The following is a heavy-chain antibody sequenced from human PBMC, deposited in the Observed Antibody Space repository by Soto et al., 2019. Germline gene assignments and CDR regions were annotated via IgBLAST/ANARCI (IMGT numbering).Heavy chain of an antibody. V-gene: IGHV3-33*01. Sequence: QVQLVESGGGVVQPGRSLRLSCAASGFTFSSYGMHWVRHAPGKGLEWVAVIWYDGSNKYYADSVKGRFTISRDNSKNTLSLQMNSLRAEDTAVYYCASEGPQDYYYYYGMDVWGQGTTVTVSS. J-gene: IGHJ6*02. CDR3: ASEGPQDYYYYYGMDV. CDR2: IWYDGSNK. CDR1: GFTFSSYG.